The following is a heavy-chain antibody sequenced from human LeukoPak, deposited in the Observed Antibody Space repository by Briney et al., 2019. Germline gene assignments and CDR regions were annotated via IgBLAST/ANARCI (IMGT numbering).Heavy chain of an antibody. D-gene: IGHD3-10*01. CDR1: GFTFSSYW. J-gene: IGHJ4*02. CDR2: IKQDGSEK. Sequence: PGGSLRLSCAASGFTFSSYWMSWVRQAPGKGLEWVANIKQDGSEKYYVDSVKGRFTISRDNAKNSLYLQMNSLRAEDTAVYYCARGADYGSGSYPYFDYWGQGTLVTVSS. V-gene: IGHV3-7*04. CDR3: ARGADYGSGSYPYFDY.